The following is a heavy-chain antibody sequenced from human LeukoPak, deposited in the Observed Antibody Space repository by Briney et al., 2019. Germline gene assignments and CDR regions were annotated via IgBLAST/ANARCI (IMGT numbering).Heavy chain of an antibody. CDR2: IIPIFGTA. Sequence: ASVKVSCKASGGTFSSYAISWVRQAPGQGLEWMGGIIPIFGTANYAQKFQGRVTLTEDTSTDTAYMELSSLRSEDTAVYYCATLYYYDSSNHWGQGTLVTVSS. D-gene: IGHD3-22*01. CDR3: ATLYYYDSSNH. V-gene: IGHV1-69*06. J-gene: IGHJ5*02. CDR1: GGTFSSYA.